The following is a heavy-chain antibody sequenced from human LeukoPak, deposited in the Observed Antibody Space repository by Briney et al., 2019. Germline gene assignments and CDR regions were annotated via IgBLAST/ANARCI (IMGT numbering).Heavy chain of an antibody. Sequence: GGSLRLSCAVSGFTVSDNYMNWVRQAPGKGLEWVSYISSSGSTIYYADSVKGRFTISRDNAKNSLYLQMNSLSAEDTAVYYCAPPPYYYDSSDAFDIWGQGTMVTVSS. D-gene: IGHD3-22*01. CDR1: GFTVSDNY. J-gene: IGHJ3*02. V-gene: IGHV3-11*04. CDR3: APPPYYYDSSDAFDI. CDR2: ISSSGSTI.